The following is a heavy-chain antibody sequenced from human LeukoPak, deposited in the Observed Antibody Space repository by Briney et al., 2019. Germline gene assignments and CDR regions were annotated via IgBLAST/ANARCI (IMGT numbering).Heavy chain of an antibody. CDR2: ISAYNGNT. CDR1: GYTFSNYG. V-gene: IGHV1-18*01. CDR3: ARLVGYCSSTSCSIGNDAFDI. D-gene: IGHD2-2*01. Sequence: RASVRVSCKASGYTFSNYGITWVRQAPGQGLEWMGWISAYNGNTDYAQNLQGRVTMTTDTPTSTAYMELRSLSSDDTAVYYCARLVGYCSSTSCSIGNDAFDIWGQGTMVTVSS. J-gene: IGHJ3*02.